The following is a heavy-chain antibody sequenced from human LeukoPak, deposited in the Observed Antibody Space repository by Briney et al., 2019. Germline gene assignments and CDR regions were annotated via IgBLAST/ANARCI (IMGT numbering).Heavy chain of an antibody. Sequence: ASVKVSCKASGYTFTGYYMHWVRQAPGQGLEWMGWINPNSGGTNYAQKFQGRVTMTRDTSISTAYMELSRLRSDDTAVYYCARSSGGLVGHYDYVWGSYRYTDLDVWGKGTTVTVSS. CDR2: INPNSGGT. CDR3: ARSSGGLVGHYDYVWGSYRYTDLDV. J-gene: IGHJ6*04. V-gene: IGHV1-2*02. D-gene: IGHD3-16*02. CDR1: GYTFTGYY.